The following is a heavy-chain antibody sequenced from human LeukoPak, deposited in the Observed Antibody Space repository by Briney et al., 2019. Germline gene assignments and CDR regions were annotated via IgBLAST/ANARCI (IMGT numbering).Heavy chain of an antibody. Sequence: PGGSLRLSCAASGFTFSSYGMHWVRQAPGKGLEWVAFIRYDGSNKYYADSVKGRFTISRDNAKNSLYLQMNSLRAEDTAVYYCARDLERSSGLGYDHWGQGTLVTVSS. CDR3: ARDLERSSGLGYDH. D-gene: IGHD6-19*01. V-gene: IGHV3-30*02. J-gene: IGHJ5*02. CDR2: IRYDGSNK. CDR1: GFTFSSYG.